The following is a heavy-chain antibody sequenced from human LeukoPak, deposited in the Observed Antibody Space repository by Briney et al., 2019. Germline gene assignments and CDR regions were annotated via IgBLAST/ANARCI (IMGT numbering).Heavy chain of an antibody. CDR3: ARGGDSSGWYRYYYYYGMDV. CDR1: GFTFSSYA. V-gene: IGHV3-30-3*01. CDR2: ISYDGSNK. J-gene: IGHJ6*02. Sequence: GGSLRLSCAASGFTFSSYAMHWVRQAPGKGLEWVAVISYDGSNKYYADSVKGRFTISRDNSKNTLYLQMNSLRAEDTAVYYCARGGDSSGWYRYYYYYGMDVWGQGTTVTVSS. D-gene: IGHD6-19*01.